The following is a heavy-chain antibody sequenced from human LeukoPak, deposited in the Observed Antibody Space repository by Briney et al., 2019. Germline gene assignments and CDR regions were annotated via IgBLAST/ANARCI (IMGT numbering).Heavy chain of an antibody. CDR2: IYTSGST. Sequence: SETLSLTCTVSGGSISGGNHYWGWIRQPAGKGLEWIGRIYTSGSTNYNPSLKSRVTISVDTSRNHFSLRLSSVTAADTAVYYCARDSCSSTTCYLNWGQGTLVTVSS. CDR1: GGSISGGNHY. D-gene: IGHD2-2*01. J-gene: IGHJ4*02. V-gene: IGHV4-61*02. CDR3: ARDSCSSTTCYLN.